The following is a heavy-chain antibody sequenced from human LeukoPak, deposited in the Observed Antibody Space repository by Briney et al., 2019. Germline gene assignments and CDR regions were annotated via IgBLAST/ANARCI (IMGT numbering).Heavy chain of an antibody. D-gene: IGHD2-2*01. J-gene: IGHJ4*02. CDR1: GFTFSSYW. CDR3: ARGYCSSTGCHDYYFDY. Sequence: GGSLRLSCAASGFTFSSYWMHWVRQAPGKGLVWVSRINSDGSSTSYADSVKGRFTLSRDNVKNTLYLQMNSLRAEDTAVYYCARGYCSSTGCHDYYFDYWGQGTLVTVSS. V-gene: IGHV3-74*01. CDR2: INSDGSST.